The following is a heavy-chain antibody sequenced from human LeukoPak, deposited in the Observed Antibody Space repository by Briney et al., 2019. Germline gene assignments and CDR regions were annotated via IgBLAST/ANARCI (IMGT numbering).Heavy chain of an antibody. J-gene: IGHJ4*02. D-gene: IGHD6-19*01. CDR3: ARAVAVATDY. V-gene: IGHV4-34*01. CDR2: INHSGST. Sequence: SETLSLTCAVYGRSFSGYYWSWIRQPPGKGLEWIGEINHSGSTNYNPSLKSRVTISVDTSKNQFSLKLSSVTAADTAVYYCARAVAVATDYWGQGTLVTVSS. CDR1: GRSFSGYY.